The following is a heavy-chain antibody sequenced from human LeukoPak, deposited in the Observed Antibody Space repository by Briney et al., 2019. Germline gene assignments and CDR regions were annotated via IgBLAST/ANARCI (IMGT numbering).Heavy chain of an antibody. CDR1: GCTFTGYY. Sequence: SVKVSCMASGCTFTGYYLHWVRQAPGQGLEWMGWINPNSGGTNYAQKFQGRITMTRDTSISPAYMELSRLRSEDTAVYYCATGGGSCPGGCWFDPWGQGTLVTVSS. V-gene: IGHV1-2*02. CDR3: ATGGGSCPGGCWFDP. CDR2: INPNSGGT. J-gene: IGHJ5*02. D-gene: IGHD2-15*01.